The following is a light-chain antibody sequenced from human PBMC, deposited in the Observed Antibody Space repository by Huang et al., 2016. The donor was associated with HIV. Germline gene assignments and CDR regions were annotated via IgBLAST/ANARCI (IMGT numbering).Light chain of an antibody. CDR2: AAS. CDR3: QQYYTTRVT. Sequence: DIQMTQSPFSLSASVGDRVTITCRASQGISNSLAWYQQKPGKAPKLLFYAASRLESGVPAKVRGSGSGTDYTRTISSRQPEDFATYYCQQYYTTRVTFGPGTKVDIK. V-gene: IGKV1-NL1*01. J-gene: IGKJ3*01. CDR1: QGISNS.